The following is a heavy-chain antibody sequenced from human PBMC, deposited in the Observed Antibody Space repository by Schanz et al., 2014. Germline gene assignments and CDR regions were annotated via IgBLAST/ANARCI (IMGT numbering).Heavy chain of an antibody. CDR1: GLLFSYYY. J-gene: IGHJ5*02. CDR3: ARQPGRITVSGVVSNWFDP. Sequence: EVQLVESGGGLVRPGGSLRLSCAASGLLFSYYYMSGVRQAPGKGLVSVSGIDGDGSRTSYAESVEGRFTISRDNAKNTLYLQMNSLRVEDTAVYYCARQPGRITVSGVVSNWFDPWGQGTLVTVSS. V-gene: IGHV3-74*02. CDR2: IDGDGSRT. D-gene: IGHD3-3*01.